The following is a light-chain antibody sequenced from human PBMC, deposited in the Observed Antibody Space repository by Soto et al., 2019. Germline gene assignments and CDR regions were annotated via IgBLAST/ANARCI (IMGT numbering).Light chain of an antibody. CDR1: QDITNY. CDR2: DAS. J-gene: IGKJ4*01. CDR3: QQYDDLPLT. Sequence: DIQMTQSPSSLSASVGDRVTITCQASQDITNYLNWYQQKPGQAPHLLIYDASDLQTGVPSRFSGSGSGTDFTFTISSLQPEDIATYYCQQYDDLPLTFGGGTKVEIK. V-gene: IGKV1-33*01.